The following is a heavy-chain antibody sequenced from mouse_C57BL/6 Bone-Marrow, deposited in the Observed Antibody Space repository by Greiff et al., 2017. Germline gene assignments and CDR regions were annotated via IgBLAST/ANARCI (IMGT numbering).Heavy chain of an antibody. J-gene: IGHJ2*01. CDR3: ARCLYGYDWLHY. CDR1: GYTFTSYW. CDR2: IDPSDSYT. D-gene: IGHD2-2*01. V-gene: IGHV1-50*01. Sequence: QVQLQQPGAELVKPGASVKLSCKASGYTFTSYWMQWVKQRPGQGLEWIGEIDPSDSYTNYNQKFKGKATLTVDTSSSTAYMLLSSLTSEDSAVYYCARCLYGYDWLHYWGQGTTLTVSS.